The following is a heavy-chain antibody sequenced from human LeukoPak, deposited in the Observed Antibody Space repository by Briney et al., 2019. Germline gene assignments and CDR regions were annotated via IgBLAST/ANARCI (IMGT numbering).Heavy chain of an antibody. CDR2: ISSSGSNI. D-gene: IGHD6-19*01. CDR1: GFTFSSYE. CDR3: ARGLRVQWLIDY. V-gene: IGHV3-48*03. J-gene: IGHJ4*02. Sequence: PGGSLRLSCAASGFTFSSYEMNWVRQAPGKGLEWVSYISSSGSNIYYADSVKGRFTISRDNAKDSLYLQMNSLRAEDTVVYYCARGLRVQWLIDYWGQGTLVTVSS.